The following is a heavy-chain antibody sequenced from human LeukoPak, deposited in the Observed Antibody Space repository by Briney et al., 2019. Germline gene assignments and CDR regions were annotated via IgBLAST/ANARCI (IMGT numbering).Heavy chain of an antibody. J-gene: IGHJ5*02. Sequence: AASVKVSCKASGYTFTSYYMHWVRQAPGQGLEWMGWISAYNGNTNYAQKLQGRVTMTTDTSTSTAYMELRSLRSDDTAVYYCARGAPAMASTFDPWGQGTLVTVSS. CDR1: GYTFTSYY. CDR3: ARGAPAMASTFDP. V-gene: IGHV1-18*04. D-gene: IGHD5-18*01. CDR2: ISAYNGNT.